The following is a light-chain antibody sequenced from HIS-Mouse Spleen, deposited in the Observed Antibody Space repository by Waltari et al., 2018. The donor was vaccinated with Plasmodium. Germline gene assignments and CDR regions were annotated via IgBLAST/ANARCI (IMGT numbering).Light chain of an antibody. J-gene: IGLJ3*02. CDR3: CSYAGSSTFV. Sequence: QSALTQPASVSGSPGQSITISCTATSSYVGSYNLFSWYQQTPGKAPKLMIYEGSKRPSGVSNRFSGSKSGNTASLTISGLQAEDEADYYCCSYAGSSTFVFGGGTKLTVL. CDR2: EGS. V-gene: IGLV2-23*03. CDR1: SSYVGSYNL.